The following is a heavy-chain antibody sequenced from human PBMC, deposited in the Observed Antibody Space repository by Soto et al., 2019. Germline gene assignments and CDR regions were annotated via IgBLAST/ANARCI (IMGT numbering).Heavy chain of an antibody. Sequence: GASVKVSCKASGYTFTSYYMHWVRQAPGQGLEWMGIINPSGGSTSYAQKFQGRVTMTRDTSTSTVYMELSSLRSEDTAVYYCARAMGIAAAVTFYYYYGMDVWGQGTTVTVSS. CDR1: GYTFTSYY. J-gene: IGHJ6*02. D-gene: IGHD6-13*01. CDR2: INPSGGST. CDR3: ARAMGIAAAVTFYYYYGMDV. V-gene: IGHV1-46*01.